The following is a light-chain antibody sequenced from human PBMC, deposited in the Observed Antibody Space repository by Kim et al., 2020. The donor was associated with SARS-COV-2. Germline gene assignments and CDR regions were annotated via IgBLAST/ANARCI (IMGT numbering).Light chain of an antibody. J-gene: IGLJ1*01. CDR2: DVS. CDR3: SSYTSSTTFYV. CDR1: SSDVGGYNY. V-gene: IGLV2-14*04. Sequence: QSINISCTGTSSDVGGYNYVSWYQQHPGKAPKLMIYDVSKRPSGVSNRFSGSKSGNTASLTISGLQAEDEADYYCSSYTSSTTFYVFGTGTKVTVL.